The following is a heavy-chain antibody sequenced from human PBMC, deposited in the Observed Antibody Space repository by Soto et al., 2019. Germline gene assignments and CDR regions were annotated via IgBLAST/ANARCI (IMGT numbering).Heavy chain of an antibody. CDR3: ARGAYYYGSGATRYFDL. D-gene: IGHD3-10*01. CDR1: GGSISSYY. Sequence: QVQLQESGPGLVKPSETLSLTCTVSGGSISSYYWSWIRQPPGKGLEWIGYIYYSGSTNYNPSLKSRVTISVDTSKNQFSRKLSSVTAADTAVYYCARGAYYYGSGATRYFDLWGRGTLVTVSS. CDR2: IYYSGST. J-gene: IGHJ2*01. V-gene: IGHV4-59*01.